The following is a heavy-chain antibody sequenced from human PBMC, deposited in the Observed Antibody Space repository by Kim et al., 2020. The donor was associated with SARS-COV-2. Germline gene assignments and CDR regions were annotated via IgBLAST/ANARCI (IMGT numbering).Heavy chain of an antibody. CDR3: ARARSGSLVPRDY. J-gene: IGHJ4*02. D-gene: IGHD1-26*01. V-gene: IGHV1-18*01. Sequence: AQKLQGRVTMTTDTSTSTAYMELRSLRSDDTAVYYCARARSGSLVPRDYWGQGTLVTVSS.